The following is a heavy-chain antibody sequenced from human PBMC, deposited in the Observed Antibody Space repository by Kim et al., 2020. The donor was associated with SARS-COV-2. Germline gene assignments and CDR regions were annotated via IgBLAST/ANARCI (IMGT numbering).Heavy chain of an antibody. CDR1: GGTFSSYA. CDR2: IIPIFGTA. V-gene: IGHV1-69*13. Sequence: SVKVSCKASGGTFSSYAISWVRQAPGQGLEWMGGIIPIFGTANYAQKFQGRVTITADESTSTAYMELSSLRSEDTAVYYCARERAAAGTGGFDYWGQGTLVTVSS. J-gene: IGHJ4*02. D-gene: IGHD6-13*01. CDR3: ARERAAAGTGGFDY.